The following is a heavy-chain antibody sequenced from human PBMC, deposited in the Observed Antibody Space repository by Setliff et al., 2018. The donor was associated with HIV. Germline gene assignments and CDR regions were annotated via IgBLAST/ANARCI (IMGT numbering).Heavy chain of an antibody. V-gene: IGHV1-69*13. CDR1: GGTFSSSA. CDR2: IIPIFDTA. Sequence: GASVKVSCKASGGTFSSSAISWVRQAPGQGLEWMGGIIPIFDTANYAQKFQGRVTITADESTSTAYMELSGLRSEDTAIYYCARDPYGYCTTTTCYVPGYWGQGTLVTVSS. D-gene: IGHD2-2*03. J-gene: IGHJ4*02. CDR3: ARDPYGYCTTTTCYVPGY.